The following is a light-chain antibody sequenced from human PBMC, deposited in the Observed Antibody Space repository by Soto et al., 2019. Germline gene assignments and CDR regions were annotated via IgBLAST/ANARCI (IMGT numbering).Light chain of an antibody. CDR2: GAS. V-gene: IGKV3-15*01. Sequence: EIVMTQSPATLSVSPGERATLSCRASQSVSSNLAWYQQKPGQAPRLLIYGASTRATGIPARFSGSGSGTEFTLTISSLQSEDFAVYDCQPYNNWPPGAFGPGTKVDIK. CDR3: QPYNNWPPGA. CDR1: QSVSSN. J-gene: IGKJ3*01.